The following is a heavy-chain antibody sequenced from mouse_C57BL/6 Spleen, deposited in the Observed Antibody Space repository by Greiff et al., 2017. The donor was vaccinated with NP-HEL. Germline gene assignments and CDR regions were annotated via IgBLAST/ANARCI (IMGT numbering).Heavy chain of an antibody. CDR1: GYTFTSYW. V-gene: IGHV1-50*01. CDR3: ARTGGYLDY. J-gene: IGHJ2*01. CDR2: IDPSDSYT. Sequence: QVQLQQSGAELVKPGASVKLSCKASGYTFTSYWMQWVKQRPGQGLEWIGEIDPSDSYTNYNQKFKGKATLTVDTSSSTAYMQLSSLTSEDSAVYYCARTGGYLDYWGQGTTLTVSS.